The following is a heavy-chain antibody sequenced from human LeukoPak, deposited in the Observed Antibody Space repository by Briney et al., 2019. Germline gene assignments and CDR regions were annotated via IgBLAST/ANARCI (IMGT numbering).Heavy chain of an antibody. CDR1: GGSISSGSYY. J-gene: IGHJ5*02. CDR3: AREWYYYGSGSYLFDP. D-gene: IGHD3-10*01. Sequence: SQTLSLTCTVSGGSISSGSYYWSWIRQPAGKGLEWIGRIYTSGSTNYNPSLKSRVTISVDTSKNQFSLKLSSVTAADTAVYYCAREWYYYGSGSYLFDPWGQGTLVTVSS. CDR2: IYTSGST. V-gene: IGHV4-61*02.